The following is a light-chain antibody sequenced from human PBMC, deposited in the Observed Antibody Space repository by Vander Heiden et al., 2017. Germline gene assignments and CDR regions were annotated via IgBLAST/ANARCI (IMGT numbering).Light chain of an antibody. J-gene: IGKJ1*01. V-gene: IGKV3-15*01. CDR3: QQYKNWPSWT. CDR1: QSVSSN. Sequence: EIVMTQSPATLSVSPGERATLSCRASQSVSSNLAWYQQKPGQAHRLLIYGASTRDTGIPARFSGSGCGRELSLTISSRQSEDFAVYYCQQYKNWPSWTFGQGTKVEIK. CDR2: GAS.